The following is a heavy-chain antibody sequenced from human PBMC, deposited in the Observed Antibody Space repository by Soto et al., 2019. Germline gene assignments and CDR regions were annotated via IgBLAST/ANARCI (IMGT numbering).Heavy chain of an antibody. J-gene: IGHJ6*02. D-gene: IGHD1-20*01. Sequence: QVQLEQSGAEVKKPGSSVKVSCKASGGTFSTSAISWVRQAPGQGLEWMGGIIPIFRRPDYAQKFQGRVTVTADESTSTAYMELIVRRSDDTAVYYCARYKDRPQLGGNYYYILDVWGQGTTITVSS. CDR3: ARYKDRPQLGGNYYYILDV. V-gene: IGHV1-69*12. CDR2: IIPIFRRP. CDR1: GGTFSTSA.